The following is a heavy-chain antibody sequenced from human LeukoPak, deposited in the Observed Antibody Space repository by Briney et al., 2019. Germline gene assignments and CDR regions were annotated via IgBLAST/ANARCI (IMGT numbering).Heavy chain of an antibody. CDR3: ATDVGYNDGYKSFDI. V-gene: IGHV1-24*01. CDR1: GYTLTALA. Sequence: ASVKVSCKVSGYTLTALAMHWVRQTPVNELEWMGGFAPEAGETTYAHKFPGRVTMTQDTTTDTAYMELSGLRSEETAVYYCATDVGYNDGYKSFDIWGQGTMVTVSS. J-gene: IGHJ3*02. D-gene: IGHD5-18*01. CDR2: FAPEAGET.